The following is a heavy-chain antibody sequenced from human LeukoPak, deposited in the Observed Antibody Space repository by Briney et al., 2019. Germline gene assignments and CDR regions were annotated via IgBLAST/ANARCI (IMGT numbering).Heavy chain of an antibody. CDR3: AKAPIGYSSSWYYFDY. Sequence: GGSLRLSCAASGFAFSSYSMNWVRQAPGKGLEWVSSISSSSSYIYYADSVKGRFTISRDKSKNTLYLQMNSLRAEDTAVYYCAKAPIGYSSSWYYFDYWGQGTLVTVSS. CDR2: ISSSSSYI. D-gene: IGHD6-13*01. J-gene: IGHJ4*02. V-gene: IGHV3-21*04. CDR1: GFAFSSYS.